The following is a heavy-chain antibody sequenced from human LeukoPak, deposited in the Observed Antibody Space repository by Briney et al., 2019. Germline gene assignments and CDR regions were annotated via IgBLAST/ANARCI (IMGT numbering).Heavy chain of an antibody. V-gene: IGHV4-59*01. J-gene: IGHJ4*02. CDR2: IYYSGST. CDR3: ARGARWFGETE. D-gene: IGHD3-10*01. Sequence: PSETLSLTCTVSGGSISSYYWTWIRQPPGKGLEWIGYIYYSGSTNYNPSLNSRVTISVDTSKNQFSLRLNSVTAAETAVYYCARGARWFGETEWGQGTLVTVSS. CDR1: GGSISSYY.